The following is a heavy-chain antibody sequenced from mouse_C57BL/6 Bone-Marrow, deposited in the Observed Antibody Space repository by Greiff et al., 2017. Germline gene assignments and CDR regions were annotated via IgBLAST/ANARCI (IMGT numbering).Heavy chain of an antibody. CDR2: ISNGGGST. CDR3: ARLTWFAY. Sequence: EVKLVESGGGLVQPGGSLKLSCAASGFTFSDYYMYWVRQTPEKRLEWVAYISNGGGSTYYPDTVKGRFTISRDHAKNTLYLQMSRLKSEDTAMYYCARLTWFAYWGQGTLVTVSA. J-gene: IGHJ3*01. V-gene: IGHV5-12*01. CDR1: GFTFSDYY.